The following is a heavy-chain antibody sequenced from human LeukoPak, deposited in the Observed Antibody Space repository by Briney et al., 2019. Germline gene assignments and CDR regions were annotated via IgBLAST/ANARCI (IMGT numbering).Heavy chain of an antibody. Sequence: SETLSLTCTVSGGSIGSSSYYWGWIRQPPGKGLEWIGSMYYSGSTYYNPSLKSRVTISVDTSKNQFSLKLSSVTAADTAVYYCARGGLIRVTGTTPFDYWGQGTLVTVSS. J-gene: IGHJ4*02. V-gene: IGHV4-39*01. CDR2: MYYSGST. D-gene: IGHD1-20*01. CDR1: GGSIGSSSYY. CDR3: ARGGLIRVTGTTPFDY.